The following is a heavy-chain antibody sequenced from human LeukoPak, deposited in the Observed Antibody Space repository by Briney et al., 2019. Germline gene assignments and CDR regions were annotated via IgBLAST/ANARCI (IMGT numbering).Heavy chain of an antibody. Sequence: GASVKVSCKXSGYTFTGYYMHWVRQAPRQGLEWMGRINPNSGGTNYAQKFQGRVTMTRDTSISTAYMELSRLRSDDTAVYYCASGDSGSYVYFDYWGQGTLVTVSS. V-gene: IGHV1-2*06. D-gene: IGHD1-26*01. CDR1: GYTFTGYY. J-gene: IGHJ4*02. CDR2: INPNSGGT. CDR3: ASGDSGSYVYFDY.